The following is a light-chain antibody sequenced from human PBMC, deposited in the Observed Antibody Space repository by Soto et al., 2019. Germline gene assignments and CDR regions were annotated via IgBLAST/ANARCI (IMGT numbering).Light chain of an antibody. V-gene: IGKV4-1*01. CDR2: WAS. Sequence: DIVMTQSPDSLAVSLGERATINCKSSQSVLYSSNNKNYLAWYQQKPGQPPKLLIYWASTRESGVPDRLSGSGSGADYTLTSSSLQAEDVAVYYCQQYYSTPRTFGQGTKVEIK. CDR3: QQYYSTPRT. J-gene: IGKJ1*01. CDR1: QSVLYSSNNKNY.